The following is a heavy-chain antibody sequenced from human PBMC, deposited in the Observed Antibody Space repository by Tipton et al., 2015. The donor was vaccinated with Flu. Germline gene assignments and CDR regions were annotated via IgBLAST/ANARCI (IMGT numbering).Heavy chain of an antibody. J-gene: IGHJ5*02. CDR1: GFTFKNYG. V-gene: IGHV3-72*01. CDR2: TRNKANSYTT. D-gene: IGHD2-15*01. Sequence: SLRLSCAASGFTFKNYGMHWVRQAPGKGLEWVGRTRNKANSYTTEYAASVKGRFTISRDDSKNSLYLQMNSLKTEDTAVYYCVRDLYCTGGSCPWGQGTLVTVSS. CDR3: VRDLYCTGGSCP.